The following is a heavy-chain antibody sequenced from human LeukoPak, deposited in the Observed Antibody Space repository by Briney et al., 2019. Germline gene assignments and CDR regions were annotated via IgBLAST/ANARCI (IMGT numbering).Heavy chain of an antibody. CDR1: GFTFSSYW. D-gene: IGHD7-27*01. CDR2: IKQDGSEK. J-gene: IGHJ4*02. CDR3: AREPTGDPHLYYFDY. V-gene: IGHV3-7*01. Sequence: PGGSLRLSCAASGFTFSSYWMSWVRQAPGKGLEWVANIKQDGSEKYYVDSVKGRFTISRDNAKNSLYLQMNSLRAEDTAVYYCAREPTGDPHLYYFDYWGQGTLVTVSS.